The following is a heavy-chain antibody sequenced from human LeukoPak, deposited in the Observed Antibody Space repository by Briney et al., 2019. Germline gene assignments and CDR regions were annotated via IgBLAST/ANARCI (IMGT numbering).Heavy chain of an antibody. Sequence: GGSLRLSCAASGFTFSSPAMSWVRRTPGKGLGWVSSITPSGDGTYYAASVKGRFTISRDNSKNTLYLQMDSLRVDDTAKYYCAKDSPVATWWGQGTLVTVSS. V-gene: IGHV3-23*01. J-gene: IGHJ4*02. CDR2: ITPSGDGT. CDR3: AKDSPVATW. D-gene: IGHD1-26*01. CDR1: GFTFSSPA.